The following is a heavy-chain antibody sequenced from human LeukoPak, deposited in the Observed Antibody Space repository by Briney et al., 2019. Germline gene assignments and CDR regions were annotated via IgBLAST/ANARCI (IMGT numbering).Heavy chain of an antibody. Sequence: GGSLRLSCAASGFTFSRYDMHWVRQATGKGLEWVSGIGTAGDTNYPGSVKGRFTISRDNAKNTLYLQMNNLRGEDTALYYCSKAGDTNYYRYGDYWGQGTLVTVSS. D-gene: IGHD5-18*01. CDR3: SKAGDTNYYRYGDY. V-gene: IGHV3-13*01. J-gene: IGHJ4*02. CDR1: GFTFSRYD. CDR2: IGTAGDT.